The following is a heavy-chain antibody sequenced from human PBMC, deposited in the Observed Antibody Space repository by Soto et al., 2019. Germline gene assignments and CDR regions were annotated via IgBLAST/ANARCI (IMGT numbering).Heavy chain of an antibody. CDR2: IYYSGST. CDR1: DGTISSGGYY. Sequence: SETLSHTNTVSDGTISSGGYYWSWIRQHPGKGLEWIGYIYYSGSTYYNPSLKSRVTISVDKSKNQFSLKLSSVTAADTAVYYCARFNGDYGPVYWGQGTLVTVSS. D-gene: IGHD4-17*01. J-gene: IGHJ4*02. CDR3: ARFNGDYGPVY. V-gene: IGHV4-31*03.